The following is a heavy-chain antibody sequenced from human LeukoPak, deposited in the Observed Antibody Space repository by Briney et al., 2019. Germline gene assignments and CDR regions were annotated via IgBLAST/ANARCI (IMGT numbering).Heavy chain of an antibody. V-gene: IGHV3-7*01. D-gene: IGHD1-26*01. Sequence: GGSLRLSCAATGFTFRKHWMSWVRQTVGKGLECVAKIREDGNEKHYVDSVKGRFTISRDNAKNSLFLQMNNLRVEDTAVYYCVRDYRGGWNDYWGQGTLVTVSS. J-gene: IGHJ4*02. CDR2: IREDGNEK. CDR1: GFTFRKHW. CDR3: VRDYRGGWNDY.